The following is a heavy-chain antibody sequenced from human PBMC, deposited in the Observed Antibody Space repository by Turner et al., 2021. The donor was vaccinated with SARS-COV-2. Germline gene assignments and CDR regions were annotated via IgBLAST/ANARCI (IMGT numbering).Heavy chain of an antibody. D-gene: IGHD3-10*01. V-gene: IGHV3-53*01. CDR1: GLTVSSNY. CDR2: IYSGGST. CDR3: ARDLGPYGMDV. Sequence: EVQLVESGGGLIQPGGSLRLSCAASGLTVSSNYMSWVRQAAGKGLEWVSVIYSGGSTYYVDSVKGRFTISRDNSKNTLYLQMNSLRAEDTAVYYCARDLGPYGMDVWGQGTTVTVSS. J-gene: IGHJ6*02.